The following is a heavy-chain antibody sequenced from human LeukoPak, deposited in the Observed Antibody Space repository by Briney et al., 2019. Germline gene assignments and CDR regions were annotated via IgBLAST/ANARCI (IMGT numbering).Heavy chain of an antibody. CDR1: GYSFTSYW. J-gene: IGHJ3*02. CDR2: IYPGDSDT. Sequence: GASLKISCKGSGYSFTSYWIGWVRQMPGKGLEWMGIIYPGDSDTRYSPSFQGQVTISADKSISTAYLQWSSLKASDTAMYYCARQDGNASPPDAFDIWGQGTMVTVSS. CDR3: ARQDGNASPPDAFDI. V-gene: IGHV5-51*01.